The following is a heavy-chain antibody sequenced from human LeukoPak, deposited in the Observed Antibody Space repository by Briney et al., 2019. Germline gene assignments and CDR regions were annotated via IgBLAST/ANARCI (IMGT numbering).Heavy chain of an antibody. CDR2: IWSVGSNK. V-gene: IGHV3-33*08. CDR1: GFTFSSYA. CDR3: ARVGPYDSGSSHIPPYYSDY. Sequence: GGSLGLSCAASGFTFSSYAMHWVRQAPGKGLEWVAVIWSVGSNKYYADSVKGRFTISRDNSKNTLYLQMNSLRAEDTAVYYCARVGPYDSGSSHIPPYYSDYWGQGTLVTVSS. J-gene: IGHJ4*02. D-gene: IGHD3-10*01.